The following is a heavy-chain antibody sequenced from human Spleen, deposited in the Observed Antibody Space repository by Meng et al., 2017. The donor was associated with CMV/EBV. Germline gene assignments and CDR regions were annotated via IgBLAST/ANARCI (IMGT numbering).Heavy chain of an antibody. CDR3: TYSSSWLTHPLFDY. CDR1: GGSISSYY. Sequence: QVQLQESGPGLVKPSETLSLTCTVSGGSISSYYWSWIRQPAGKGLEWIGRIYTSGSTNYNPSLKSRVTMSVDTSKNQFTLKLSSVTAADTAVYYCTYSSSWLTHPLFDYWGQGTLAPSPQ. D-gene: IGHD6-13*01. J-gene: IGHJ4*02. CDR2: IYTSGST. V-gene: IGHV4-4*07.